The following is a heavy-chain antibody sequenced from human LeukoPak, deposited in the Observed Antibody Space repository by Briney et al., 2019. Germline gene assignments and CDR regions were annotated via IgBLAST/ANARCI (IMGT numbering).Heavy chain of an antibody. Sequence: GGSLRLSCAASGFTFSSYAMHWVRQAPGKGLEWVAVISYDGSNKYYADSVKGRFTISRDNSKNTLYLQMNSLRAEDTAVYYCASSPRRWLRLTFDYWGQGTLVTVSS. D-gene: IGHD5-12*01. V-gene: IGHV3-30-3*01. CDR3: ASSPRRWLRLTFDY. J-gene: IGHJ4*02. CDR1: GFTFSSYA. CDR2: ISYDGSNK.